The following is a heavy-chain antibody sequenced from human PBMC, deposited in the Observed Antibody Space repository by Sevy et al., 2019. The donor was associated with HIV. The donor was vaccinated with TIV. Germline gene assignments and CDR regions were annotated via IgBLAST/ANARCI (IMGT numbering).Heavy chain of an antibody. V-gene: IGHV3-30*02. D-gene: IGHD1-7*01. J-gene: IGHJ4*02. CDR3: AKVPSSGWNYLLDY. Sequence: GSLRLSCAASGFIFGDHGMHWVRQAPGKGLEWVAFIRLDGSDRYYADSVKGRFTISRDNSKNTLYLQMNSLRAEDTAVYYCAKVPSSGWNYLLDYWGQGILVTVSS. CDR2: IRLDGSDR. CDR1: GFIFGDHG.